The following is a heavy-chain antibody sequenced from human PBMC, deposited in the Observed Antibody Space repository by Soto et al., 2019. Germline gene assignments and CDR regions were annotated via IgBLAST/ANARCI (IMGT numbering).Heavy chain of an antibody. Sequence: ASVKVSCKASGYTFTSYDINWVRQATGQGLEWMGWMNPNSGNTGYAQKFQGRVTMTRNTSISTAYMELSSLRSEDTAVYYCARGVYYYFWSGYLARQNYYYYYGMDVWGQGTTVTVSS. CDR2: MNPNSGNT. CDR1: GYTFTSYD. CDR3: ARGVYYYFWSGYLARQNYYYYYGMDV. J-gene: IGHJ6*02. D-gene: IGHD3-3*01. V-gene: IGHV1-8*01.